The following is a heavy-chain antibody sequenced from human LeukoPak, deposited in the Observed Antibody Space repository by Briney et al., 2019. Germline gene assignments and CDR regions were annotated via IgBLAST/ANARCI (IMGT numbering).Heavy chain of an antibody. Sequence: GGSLSLSCAASGFTFSDYYMSWIRQAPGKGLEWVSYISSSGSTIYYADSVKGRFTISRDNAKNSLYLQMNSLRAEDTAAYYCARSADSSGYAKFDYWGQGTLVTVSS. J-gene: IGHJ4*02. V-gene: IGHV3-11*04. CDR2: ISSSGSTI. CDR3: ARSADSSGYAKFDY. CDR1: GFTFSDYY. D-gene: IGHD3-22*01.